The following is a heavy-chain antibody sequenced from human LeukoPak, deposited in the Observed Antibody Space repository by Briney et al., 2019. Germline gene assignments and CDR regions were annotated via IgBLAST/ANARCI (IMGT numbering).Heavy chain of an antibody. Sequence: GGSLRLSCAASGVTFSSSDMYWVRQAPGKGLEWISTLSGRRGSTNYADSVKGRFTISRDTSRNTLFLQMNSLRAEDTALYYCAKDRDLPPYIPVYWGQGTLVSVSS. V-gene: IGHV3-23*01. D-gene: IGHD3-16*01. J-gene: IGHJ4*02. CDR1: GVTFSSSD. CDR3: AKDRDLPPYIPVY. CDR2: LSGRRGST.